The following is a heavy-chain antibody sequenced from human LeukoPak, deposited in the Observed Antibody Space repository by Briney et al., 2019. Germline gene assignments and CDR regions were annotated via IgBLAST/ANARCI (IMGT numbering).Heavy chain of an antibody. D-gene: IGHD3-10*01. CDR1: GYTFTGYY. Sequence: ASVKVSCKASGYTFTGYYMHWVRQAPGQGLEWLGWINPNSGDTNYAQKFQGRVTMTRDTSISTAYMELSRLRSDDTAVYYCASQVDGSGTLDPWGQGTLVTVSS. CDR3: ASQVDGSGTLDP. CDR2: INPNSGDT. J-gene: IGHJ5*02. V-gene: IGHV1-2*02.